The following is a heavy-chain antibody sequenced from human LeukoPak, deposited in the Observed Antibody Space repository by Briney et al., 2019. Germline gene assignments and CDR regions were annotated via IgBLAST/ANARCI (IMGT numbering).Heavy chain of an antibody. J-gene: IGHJ6*04. V-gene: IGHV3-15*01. D-gene: IGHD3-3*02. CDR1: GFTIGTAW. Sequence: GGSLRLSCVSSGFTIGTAWMSWVRQAPGKGLEWLGHIKSEGEGATTDYAAPAKGRFAISRDDSKNMIYLQMSSLRIDDTAIYYCIAHFPYFYGFDVWGKGTTVTVSS. CDR3: IAHFPYFYGFDV. CDR2: IKSEGEGATT.